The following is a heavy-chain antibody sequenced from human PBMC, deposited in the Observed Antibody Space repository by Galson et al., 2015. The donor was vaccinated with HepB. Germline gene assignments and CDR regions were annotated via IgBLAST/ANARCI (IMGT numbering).Heavy chain of an antibody. J-gene: IGHJ6*03. CDR3: ARGEVVVVPAAIEDYYYYMDV. D-gene: IGHD2-2*01. V-gene: IGHV1-18*01. Sequence: SVKVSCKASGYTFTSYGISWVRQAPGQGLEWMGWISAYNGNTNYAQKLQGRVTMTTDTSTSTAYMELRSLRSDDTAVYYCARGEVVVVPAAIEDYYYYMDVWGKGTTVTVSS. CDR2: ISAYNGNT. CDR1: GYTFTSYG.